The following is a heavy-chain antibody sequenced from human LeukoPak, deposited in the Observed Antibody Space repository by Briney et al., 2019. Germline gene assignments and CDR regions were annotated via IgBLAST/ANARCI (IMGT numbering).Heavy chain of an antibody. CDR3: ARNGVAVAGYYFDY. V-gene: IGHV1-69*13. J-gene: IGHJ4*02. D-gene: IGHD6-19*01. CDR2: IIPIFGTA. Sequence: ASVKVSCKASEYTFSSYSIHWVRQAPGQGLEWMGGIIPIFGTANYAQKFQGRVTITADESTSTAYMELSSLRSEDTAVYYCARNGVAVAGYYFDYWGQGTLVTVSS. CDR1: EYTFSSYS.